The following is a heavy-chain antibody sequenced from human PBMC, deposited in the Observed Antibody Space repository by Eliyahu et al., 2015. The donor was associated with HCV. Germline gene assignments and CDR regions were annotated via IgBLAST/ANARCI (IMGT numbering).Heavy chain of an antibody. Sequence: QLQLQESGPGLVKPSETLSLTCAVSGGSISRSSYFGGWIRQSPGKGLEWIGNIYYGGATYYNPSLQSRLTISVDTSKNQFSLKLRSVTAADTAVYYCARQGAGYSLSSYYGFDVWGKGTTVTVPS. CDR2: IYYGGAT. CDR3: ARQGAGYSLSSYYGFDV. V-gene: IGHV4-39*01. J-gene: IGHJ6*04. D-gene: IGHD2-21*01. CDR1: GGSISRSSYF.